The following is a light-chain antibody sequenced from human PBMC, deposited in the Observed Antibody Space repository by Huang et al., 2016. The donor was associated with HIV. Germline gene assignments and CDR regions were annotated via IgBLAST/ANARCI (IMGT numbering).Light chain of an antibody. V-gene: IGKV3-15*01. Sequence: EIVMTQSPATLSLSPGERATLSCRASQSVTSKLAWYQQKPGQAPRLLSYGASTRATGGPGRFSGSGSGTEFTLTISSLQSEDFAVYYGQQYSKWPPNTFGQGTKLESK. CDR3: QQYSKWPPNT. CDR1: QSVTSK. CDR2: GAS. J-gene: IGKJ2*01.